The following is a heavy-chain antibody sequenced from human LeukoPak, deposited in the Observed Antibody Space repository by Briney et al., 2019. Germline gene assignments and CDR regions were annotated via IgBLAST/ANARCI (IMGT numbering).Heavy chain of an antibody. D-gene: IGHD6-13*01. CDR2: INPNSGDT. J-gene: IGHJ4*02. V-gene: IGHV1-2*02. CDR1: GYTFTGYY. CDR3: ARGTYSSSWYSF. Sequence: ASVKVSCKASGYTFTGYYMQWVRQAPGQGLEWIGWINPNSGDTNYAQKFQGRVTMTRDTSISTAYMELSRLRSDDTAVYYCARGTYSSSWYSFWGQGTLVTVSS.